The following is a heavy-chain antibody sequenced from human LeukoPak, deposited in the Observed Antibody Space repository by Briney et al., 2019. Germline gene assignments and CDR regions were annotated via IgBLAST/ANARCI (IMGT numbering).Heavy chain of an antibody. D-gene: IGHD2-2*01. Sequence: EASVKVSCTASGGTFSSYAISWVRQAPGQGLEWMGGIIPIFGTANYAQKFQGRVTITADESTSTAYMELSSLRSEDTAVYYCARDGGYCSSTSCPERWFDPWGQGTLVTVSS. CDR1: GGTFSSYA. V-gene: IGHV1-69*13. CDR2: IIPIFGTA. J-gene: IGHJ5*02. CDR3: ARDGGYCSSTSCPERWFDP.